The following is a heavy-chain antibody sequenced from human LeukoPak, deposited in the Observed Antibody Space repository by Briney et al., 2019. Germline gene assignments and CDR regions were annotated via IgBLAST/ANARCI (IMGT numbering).Heavy chain of an antibody. CDR2: ISGSGGST. CDR1: GFTFSSYA. Sequence: QAGGSLRLSCAASGFTFSSYAMSWVRQAPGKGLEWVSAISGSGGSTYYADSVKGRFTISRDNSKNTLYLQMNSLRAEDTAVYYCATRNYDILTGSLNWFDPWGQGTLVTVS. V-gene: IGHV3-23*01. D-gene: IGHD3-9*01. J-gene: IGHJ5*02. CDR3: ATRNYDILTGSLNWFDP.